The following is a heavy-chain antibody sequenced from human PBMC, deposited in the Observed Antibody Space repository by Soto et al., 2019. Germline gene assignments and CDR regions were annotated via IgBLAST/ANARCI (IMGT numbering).Heavy chain of an antibody. Sequence: SETLSLTCTVSCGSISSYYWSWIRQPPGKGLEWIGYIYYSGSTNYNPSLKSRVTISVDTSKNQFSLKLSSVTAADTAVYYCARGGLLWFGDPAPIDYWGQGTLVTVSS. V-gene: IGHV4-59*01. CDR2: IYYSGST. J-gene: IGHJ4*02. CDR1: CGSISSYY. CDR3: ARGGLLWFGDPAPIDY. D-gene: IGHD3-10*01.